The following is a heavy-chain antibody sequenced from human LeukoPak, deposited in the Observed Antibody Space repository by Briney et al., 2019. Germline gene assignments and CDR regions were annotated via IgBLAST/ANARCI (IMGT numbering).Heavy chain of an antibody. J-gene: IGHJ4*02. CDR1: GVSVSSYY. CDR3: ADDYGD. V-gene: IGHV4-4*07. CDR2: MYPSGTT. D-gene: IGHD4-17*01. Sequence: SETLSLTCSVSGVSVSSYYWSWIRQPAGEGLEWIGRMYPSGTTHYNPSLKSRVTMSVDTSKNQFSLQLTSVIAADTAVYYCADDYGDWGQGTLVTVSS.